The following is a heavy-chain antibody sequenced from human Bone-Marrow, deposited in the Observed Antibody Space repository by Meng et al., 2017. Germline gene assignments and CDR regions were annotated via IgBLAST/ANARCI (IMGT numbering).Heavy chain of an antibody. V-gene: IGHV1-46*01. CDR2: INPSGGST. Sequence: ASVKVSCKASGYTFTSYAMNWVRQAPGQGLEWMGIINPSGGSTSYAQKFQGRVTMTRDTSTSTVYMELSSLRSEGTAVYYCARDFPILVGGLGYWGQGTLVTVSS. CDR3: ARDFPILVGGLGY. D-gene: IGHD1-26*01. CDR1: GYTFTSYA. J-gene: IGHJ4*02.